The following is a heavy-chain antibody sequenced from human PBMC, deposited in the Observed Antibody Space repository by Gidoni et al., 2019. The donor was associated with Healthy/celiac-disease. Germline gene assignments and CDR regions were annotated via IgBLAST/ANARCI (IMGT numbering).Heavy chain of an antibody. D-gene: IGHD3-22*01. CDR1: GFTFSSYR. CDR3: ARVYYYDSSGPETAYNWFDP. CDR2: ISSSSSYI. J-gene: IGHJ5*02. Sequence: EVQLVESGGGLVKPGGSLRLSCAASGFTFSSYRMNWVRQAPGKGLEWVSSISSSSSYIYYADSVKGRFTISRDNAKNSLYLQMNSLRAEDTAVYYCARVYYYDSSGPETAYNWFDPWGQGTLVTVSS. V-gene: IGHV3-21*01.